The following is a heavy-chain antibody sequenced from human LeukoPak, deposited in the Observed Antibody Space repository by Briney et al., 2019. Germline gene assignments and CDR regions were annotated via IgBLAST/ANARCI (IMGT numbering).Heavy chain of an antibody. J-gene: IGHJ4*02. CDR1: GFTFSSYS. Sequence: GGSLRLSCAASGFTFSSYSMNWVRQAPGKGLEWVSYISSSSSTIYYADSVKGRFTISRDNAKNSLYLQMNSLRAEDTAVYYCARERNLDIAVAGTIFNYWGQGALVTVSS. CDR2: ISSSSSTI. V-gene: IGHV3-48*01. D-gene: IGHD6-19*01. CDR3: ARERNLDIAVAGTIFNY.